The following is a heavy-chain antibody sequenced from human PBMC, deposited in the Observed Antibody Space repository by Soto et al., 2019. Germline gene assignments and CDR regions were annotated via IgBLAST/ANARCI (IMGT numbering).Heavy chain of an antibody. V-gene: IGHV1-69*19. D-gene: IGHD2-15*01. CDR2: ISPMFGAA. CDR1: GGTFNTYA. Sequence: QVQLVQSGAEMKTPGSSVKVSCQSSGGTFNTYAMNWVRQAPGQGPEWMGAISPMFGAANYAPKFQGRVTITANASTGTSYMQLSSLTSEDTALYFCAREVQVHTPAFVYWGQGTLVTVSS. CDR3: AREVQVHTPAFVY. J-gene: IGHJ4*02.